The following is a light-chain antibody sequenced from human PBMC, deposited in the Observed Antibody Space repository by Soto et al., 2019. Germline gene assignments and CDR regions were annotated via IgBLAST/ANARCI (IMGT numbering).Light chain of an antibody. CDR1: SSDVGGYNY. J-gene: IGLJ1*01. V-gene: IGLV2-14*01. Sequence: QSVLTQPASVSGSPGQSITISCTGTSSDVGGYNYVSWYQQHPGKAPKLMIYEVTNRPSGVSNRFSGSKSGNTASLTISGLQAEDEAEYYCSSYTNINVFGTGTKVTVL. CDR3: SSYTNINV. CDR2: EVT.